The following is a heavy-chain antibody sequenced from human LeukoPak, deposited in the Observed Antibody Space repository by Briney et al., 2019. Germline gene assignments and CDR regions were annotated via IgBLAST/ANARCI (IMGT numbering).Heavy chain of an antibody. J-gene: IGHJ5*02. CDR1: GGTFSSYA. D-gene: IGHD5-24*01. CDR2: IIPIFGTA. V-gene: IGHV1-69*05. CDR3: ARAVEMAYWFDP. Sequence: ASVKVSCKASGGTFSSYAISWVRQAPGQGLEWMGRIIPIFGTANYAQKFQGRVTITTDESTRTAYMELSSLGSEDAAVYYCARAVEMAYWFDPRGQGTLVTVSS.